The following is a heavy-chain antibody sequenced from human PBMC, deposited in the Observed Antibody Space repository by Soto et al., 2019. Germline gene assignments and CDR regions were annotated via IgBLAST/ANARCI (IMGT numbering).Heavy chain of an antibody. CDR1: GFTFSSYW. V-gene: IGHV3-7*01. CDR2: IKHSGSDK. D-gene: IGHD6-19*01. J-gene: IGHJ4*02. CDR3: ASPAVADKNEFDY. Sequence: GVSLRLSCAASGFTFSSYWMSWARQVPGKGLEWVSNIKHSGSDKYYVDSVKGRFTVSRDNAKNSLYLQMNSLRDEDTAVYYCASPAVADKNEFDYWGQGTLVTVSS.